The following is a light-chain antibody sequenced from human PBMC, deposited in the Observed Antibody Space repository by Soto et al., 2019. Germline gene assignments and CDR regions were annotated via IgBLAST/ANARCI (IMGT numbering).Light chain of an antibody. CDR3: PQDHNWPYT. CDR2: GAS. Sequence: EIVMTQSPATLSVSPGERATLSCRASQSVSSNLAWYQQKPGQAPRLLIYGASTRATGIPARFSRSGSGTEFTLTISSLHSEDFADYYCPQDHNWPYTFGQGTKLEIK. J-gene: IGKJ2*01. CDR1: QSVSSN. V-gene: IGKV3-15*01.